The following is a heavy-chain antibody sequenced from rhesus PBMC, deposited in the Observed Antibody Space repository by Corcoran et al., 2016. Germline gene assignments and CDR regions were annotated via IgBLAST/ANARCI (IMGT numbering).Heavy chain of an antibody. CDR3: ARGGLTAPWFSD. J-gene: IGHJ4*01. CDR2: IYGGTGST. CDR1: GASISSNY. Sequence: QVQLRESGPGLVKPSETLPLTCAVSGASISSNYWSWIRQPPGKGLEWIGYIYGGTGSTSYNPALKSRVTISKDTSKNQFSLNLYSVTAADSAVYFCARGGLTAPWFSDWGQGVLVTVSS. V-gene: IGHV4-147*01. D-gene: IGHD2-15*01.